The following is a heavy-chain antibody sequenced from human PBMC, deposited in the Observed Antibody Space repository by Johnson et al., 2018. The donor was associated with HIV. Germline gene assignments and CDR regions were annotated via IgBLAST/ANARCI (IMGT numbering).Heavy chain of an antibody. CDR2: INWNSDSI. D-gene: IGHD2-2*01. CDR1: GFTFDDYA. Sequence: VQLVESGGGLVQPGRSLRLSCAASGFTFDDYAMYWVRQAPGKGLEWVSGINWNSDSIGYADSVKGRFTISRDNANNSLYLQMNSLRAEDTAVYYCAGEKVCHDAFDIWGQGTMVTVSS. CDR3: AGEKVCHDAFDI. V-gene: IGHV3-9*01. J-gene: IGHJ3*02.